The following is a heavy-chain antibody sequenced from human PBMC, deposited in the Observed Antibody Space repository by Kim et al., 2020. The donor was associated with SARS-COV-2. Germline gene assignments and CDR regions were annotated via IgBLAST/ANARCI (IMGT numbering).Heavy chain of an antibody. CDR3: ARDMNYYDSSAYYDY. J-gene: IGHJ4*02. Sequence: DSVKGRFTISRDNAKNSLFLQMNSLRAEDTAVYYCARDMNYYDSSAYYDYWGQGTLVIVSS. D-gene: IGHD3-22*01. V-gene: IGHV3-7*01.